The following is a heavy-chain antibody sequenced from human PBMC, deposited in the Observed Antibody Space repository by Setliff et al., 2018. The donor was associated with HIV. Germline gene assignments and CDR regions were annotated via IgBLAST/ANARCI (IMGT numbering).Heavy chain of an antibody. CDR3: ARARTIDYWSDSLAF. J-gene: IGHJ4*02. D-gene: IGHD3-3*01. V-gene: IGHV5-51*01. CDR2: IYPGDSDT. CDR1: GYSFTSYW. Sequence: GESLKISCKGSGYSFTSYWIGWVRQMPGKGLEWMGIIYPGDSDTRYSPSFQGQVTISADSSKNALYLKFYRPRPDDTAVYYCARARTIDYWSDSLAFWGQGTLVTVSS.